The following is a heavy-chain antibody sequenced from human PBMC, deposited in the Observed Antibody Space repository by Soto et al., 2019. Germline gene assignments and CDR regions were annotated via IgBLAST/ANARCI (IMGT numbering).Heavy chain of an antibody. D-gene: IGHD3-10*01. CDR3: ARGGKWFGELLYDY. V-gene: IGHV3-48*02. Sequence: PVGSLRLSCAASGFTFSSYSMNWVRQAPGKGLEWVSYISSSSSTIYYADSVKGRFTISRDNAKNSLYLQMNSLRDEDTAVYYCARGGKWFGELLYDYWGQGTLVTVSS. J-gene: IGHJ4*02. CDR1: GFTFSSYS. CDR2: ISSSSSTI.